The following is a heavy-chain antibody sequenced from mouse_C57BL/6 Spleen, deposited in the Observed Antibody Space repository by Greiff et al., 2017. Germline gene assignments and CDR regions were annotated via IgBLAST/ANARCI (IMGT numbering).Heavy chain of an antibody. D-gene: IGHD1-1*01. CDR1: GFTFSSYG. CDR2: ISSGGSYT. CDR3: ARPDYGSSWFAY. J-gene: IGHJ3*01. Sequence: EVNVVESGGDLVKPGGSLKLSCAASGFTFSSYGMSWVRQTPDKRLEWVATISSGGSYTYYPDSVKGRFTISRDNAKNTLYLQMSSLKAEDTAMYYCARPDYGSSWFAYWGQGTLVTVSA. V-gene: IGHV5-6*01.